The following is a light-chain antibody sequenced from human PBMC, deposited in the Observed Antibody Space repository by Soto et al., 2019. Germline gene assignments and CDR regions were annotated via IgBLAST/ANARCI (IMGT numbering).Light chain of an antibody. Sequence: IQMTQSPSSLSASVGDSVTVTCRASQSINIYLNWYQQKPGKAPTLLIYGASSLQSGVPSRFTGGGSRTEFTLTSSSLQPEDFATYYCQQSYRSPYTFGQGTKLEIK. J-gene: IGKJ2*01. CDR3: QQSYRSPYT. CDR1: QSINIY. V-gene: IGKV1-39*01. CDR2: GAS.